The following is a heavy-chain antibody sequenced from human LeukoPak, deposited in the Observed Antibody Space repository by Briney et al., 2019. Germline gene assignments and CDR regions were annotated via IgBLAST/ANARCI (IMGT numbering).Heavy chain of an antibody. CDR3: ARKALGYRLGYGDY. CDR2: ISYDGSNK. CDR1: GFTFSSYD. D-gene: IGHD5-12*01. Sequence: PGGSLRLSCVVSGFTFSSYDMHWVRQAPGKGLEWVAVISYDGSNKYYADSVKGRFTISRDNSKNTLYLQMNSLRAEDTALYFCARKALGYRLGYGDYWGQGTLVTVSS. V-gene: IGHV3-33*05. J-gene: IGHJ4*02.